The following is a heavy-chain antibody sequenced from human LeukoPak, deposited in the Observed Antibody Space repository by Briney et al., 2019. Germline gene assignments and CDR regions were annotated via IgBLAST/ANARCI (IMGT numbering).Heavy chain of an antibody. CDR1: GFTFSRYW. CDR3: ARVLSGPEYGDCFDH. Sequence: GGSLRLSCAASGFTFSRYWVNWVRQAPGKGLEWLAFIKEDGTEKYYVDSVKGRFTISRDNAKDSLYLQLSSLRVEDTAVYYCARVLSGPEYGDCFDHWGRGTLVTVSS. V-gene: IGHV3-7*01. D-gene: IGHD4/OR15-4a*01. J-gene: IGHJ4*02. CDR2: IKEDGTEK.